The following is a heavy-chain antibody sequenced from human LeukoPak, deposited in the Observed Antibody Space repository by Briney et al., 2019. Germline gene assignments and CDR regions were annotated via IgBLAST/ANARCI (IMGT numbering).Heavy chain of an antibody. J-gene: IGHJ4*01. D-gene: IGHD2-21*02. V-gene: IGHV3-74*01. CDR2: IFTDGSTT. Sequence: GGSLRLSCVASEFNFFSYGMQWVRQAPGKGLVWVSRIFTDGSTTSYADSVKGRFTISRDNAKNALYLQMNSLRAEDTAVYYCARELPREVTLDYWGQGTLVTVSP. CDR3: ARELPREVTLDY. CDR1: EFNFFSYG.